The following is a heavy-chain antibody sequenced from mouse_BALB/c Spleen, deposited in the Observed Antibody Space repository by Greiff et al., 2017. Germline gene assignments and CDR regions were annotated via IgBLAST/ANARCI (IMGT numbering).Heavy chain of an antibody. CDR2: IRNKANGYTT. V-gene: IGHV7-3*02. CDR3: ARNYGSSYGYYYAMDY. CDR1: GFTFTDYY. D-gene: IGHD1-1*01. J-gene: IGHJ4*01. Sequence: EVQGVESGGGLVQPGGSLRLSCATSGFTFTDYYMSWVRQPPGKALEWLGFIRNKANGYTTEYSASVKGRFTISRDNSQSILYLQMNTLRAEDSATYYCARNYGSSYGYYYAMDYWGQGTSVTVSS.